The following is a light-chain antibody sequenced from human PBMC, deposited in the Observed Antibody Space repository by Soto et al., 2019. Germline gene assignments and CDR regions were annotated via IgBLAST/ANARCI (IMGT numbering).Light chain of an antibody. CDR3: QQTYTPPYT. V-gene: IGKV1-39*01. Sequence: DIQMTQSPSSLSASVGDRVTITCRASQNIRNYLNWYQQRPGKAPTLLIYAASGLQSRVPSRFSGSGSGTDFTLTISSLQPEDFATYHCQQTYTPPYTFGQGTKLEIK. J-gene: IGKJ2*01. CDR1: QNIRNY. CDR2: AAS.